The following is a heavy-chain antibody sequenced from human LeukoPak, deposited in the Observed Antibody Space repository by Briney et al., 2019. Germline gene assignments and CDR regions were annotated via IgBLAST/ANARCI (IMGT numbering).Heavy chain of an antibody. D-gene: IGHD3-10*01. CDR2: IYYSGST. V-gene: IGHV4-61*02. CDR1: GGSISSGRYY. Sequence: HPSQTLSLTCNVSGGSISSGRYYWSWIRQPAGKGLEWIGRIYYSGSTNYNPSLKSRVTISVDTSKNQFSLKLSSVTAADTAVYYCARWGSGSYYNRFSQHYFDYWGQGTLVTVSS. CDR3: ARWGSGSYYNRFSQHYFDY. J-gene: IGHJ4*02.